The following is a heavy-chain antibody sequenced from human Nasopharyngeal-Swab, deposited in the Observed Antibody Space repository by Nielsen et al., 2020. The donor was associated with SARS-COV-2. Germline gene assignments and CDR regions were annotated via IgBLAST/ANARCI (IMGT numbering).Heavy chain of an antibody. CDR2: IYSGGST. CDR1: GFTVSSNY. CDR3: ARVSYDFWSGYPYYYYGMDV. V-gene: IGHV3-66*01. D-gene: IGHD3-3*01. Sequence: GESLKISCAASGFTVSSNYMSWVRQAPGKGLEWVSVIYSGGSTYYADSVKGRFTISRDNSKNTLYLQMNSLRAEDTAVYYCARVSYDFWSGYPYYYYGMDVWSQGTTVTVSS. J-gene: IGHJ6*02.